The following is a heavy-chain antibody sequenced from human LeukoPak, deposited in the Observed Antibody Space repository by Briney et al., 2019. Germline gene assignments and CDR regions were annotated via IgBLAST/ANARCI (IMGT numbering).Heavy chain of an antibody. J-gene: IGHJ4*02. V-gene: IGHV1-2*04. Sequence: ASVKVSCKASGYTFTGYYMHWVRQAPGQGLEWMGWINPNSGGTNYAQKFQGWVTMTRDTSISTAYMELRSLRSDDTAVYYCAREAGDSSWYLRSFDYWGQGTLVTVSS. CDR3: AREAGDSSWYLRSFDY. CDR2: INPNSGGT. CDR1: GYTFTGYY. D-gene: IGHD6-13*01.